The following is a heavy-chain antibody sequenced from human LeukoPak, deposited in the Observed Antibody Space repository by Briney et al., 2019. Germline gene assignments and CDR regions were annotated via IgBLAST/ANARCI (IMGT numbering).Heavy chain of an antibody. Sequence: GGSLRLSCAASGFTFSSYAMSWVRQAPGKGLEWVSSISGSGGSTYYADSVKGRFTISRDNAKNSLYLQMNSLRAEDTAVYYCAREKYCSSTSCYPLFDPWGQGTLVTVSS. CDR2: ISGSGGST. J-gene: IGHJ5*02. CDR3: AREKYCSSTSCYPLFDP. CDR1: GFTFSSYA. D-gene: IGHD2-2*01. V-gene: IGHV3-23*01.